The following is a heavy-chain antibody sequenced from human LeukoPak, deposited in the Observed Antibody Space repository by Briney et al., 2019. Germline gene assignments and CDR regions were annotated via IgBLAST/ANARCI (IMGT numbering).Heavy chain of an antibody. CDR3: ARPSSLYGGTSEDY. CDR2: IYPGGSDT. V-gene: IGHV5-51*01. J-gene: IGHJ4*02. D-gene: IGHD4-23*01. Sequence: GESLKISCKASGYNFTDYWIVWVRQMPGKGLEWMGAIYPGGSDTRYSPSLDGQVTISADKSVSTTYLQWSSLQASDTAMYYCARPSSLYGGTSEDYWGQGTLVTVSS. CDR1: GYNFTDYW.